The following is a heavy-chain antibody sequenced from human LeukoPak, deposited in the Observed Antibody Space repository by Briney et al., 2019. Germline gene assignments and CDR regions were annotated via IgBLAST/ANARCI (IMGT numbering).Heavy chain of an antibody. V-gene: IGHV3-66*01. CDR2: IYSGGST. CDR1: GLTVSINY. Sequence: GGSLSLSCAASGLTVSINYMSWVRQAPGKGLEWVSVIYSGGSTYYADSVKGRFTISRDNSKNTLYLQMNSLRAEDTAVYYCARDLMGYADYWGQGTLVTVSS. CDR3: ARDLMGYADY. D-gene: IGHD5-18*01. J-gene: IGHJ4*02.